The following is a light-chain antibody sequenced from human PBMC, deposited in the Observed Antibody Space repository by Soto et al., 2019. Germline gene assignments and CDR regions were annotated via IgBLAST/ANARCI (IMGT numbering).Light chain of an antibody. V-gene: IGKV3-20*01. Sequence: DIVLTQSPGTLSLSPGERATLSSRASQSVSGSYLARYHEIPGQAPRLLIYRTSNRATGIPDRFSGSGSGTDFTLTISRLEPEDFAVYWCQQYDSSPRTFGQGTKVDIK. CDR1: QSVSGSY. CDR2: RTS. J-gene: IGKJ1*01. CDR3: QQYDSSPRT.